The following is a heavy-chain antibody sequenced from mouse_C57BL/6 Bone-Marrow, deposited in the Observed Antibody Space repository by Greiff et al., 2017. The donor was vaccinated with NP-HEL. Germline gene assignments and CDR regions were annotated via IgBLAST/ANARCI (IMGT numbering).Heavy chain of an antibody. CDR2: IHPNSGST. Sequence: QVQLKQPGAELVKPGASVKLSCKASGYTFTSYWMHWVKQRPGQGLEWIGMIHPNSGSTNYNEKFKSKATLTVDKSSSTAYMQLSSLTSEDSAVYYCARWGYPRFAYWGQGTLVTVSA. D-gene: IGHD2-2*01. CDR1: GYTFTSYW. CDR3: ARWGYPRFAY. V-gene: IGHV1-64*01. J-gene: IGHJ3*01.